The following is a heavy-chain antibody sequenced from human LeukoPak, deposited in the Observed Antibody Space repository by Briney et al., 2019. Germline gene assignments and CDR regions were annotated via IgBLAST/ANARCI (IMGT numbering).Heavy chain of an antibody. Sequence: GGSLRLSCVASGFILSTSEMNWVRQAPGRGLEWVSFIASDGTIYYADSVKGRFTLSRDNAKNSLYLQMNSLRAKDTAVYYCAREYCSGGSCYSLNYWGQGTLVTVSS. D-gene: IGHD2-15*01. CDR2: IASDGTI. J-gene: IGHJ4*02. CDR1: GFILSTSE. V-gene: IGHV3-48*03. CDR3: AREYCSGGSCYSLNY.